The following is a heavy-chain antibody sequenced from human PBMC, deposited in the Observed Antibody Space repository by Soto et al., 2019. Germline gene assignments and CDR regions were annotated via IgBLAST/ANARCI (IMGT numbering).Heavy chain of an antibody. J-gene: IGHJ4*02. V-gene: IGHV4-34*01. CDR3: ARRTRSIAARRPTAPFDY. D-gene: IGHD6-6*01. CDR2: INHSGST. Sequence: SETLSLTCAVYGGSFSGYYWSWIRQPPGKGLEWIGEINHSGSTNYNPSLKSRVTISVDTSKNQFSLKLSSVIAADTAVYYCARRTRSIAARRPTAPFDYWGQGTLVTVSS. CDR1: GGSFSGYY.